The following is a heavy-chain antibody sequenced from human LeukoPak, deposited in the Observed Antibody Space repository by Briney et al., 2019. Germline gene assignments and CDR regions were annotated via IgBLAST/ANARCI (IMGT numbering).Heavy chain of an antibody. CDR3: ARGLRFSNRYNWFDP. V-gene: IGHV4-34*01. Sequence: SETLSLTCAVYGGSFSGYYWSWIRQPPGKGLEWIGEINHSGSTNYNPSLKSRVTISVDTSKNQFSLKLSSVTAAYTAVYYCARGLRFSNRYNWFDPWGQGTLVTVSS. CDR2: INHSGST. J-gene: IGHJ5*02. D-gene: IGHD3-3*01. CDR1: GGSFSGYY.